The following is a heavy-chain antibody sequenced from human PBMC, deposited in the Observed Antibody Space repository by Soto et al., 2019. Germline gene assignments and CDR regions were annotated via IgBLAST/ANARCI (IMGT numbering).Heavy chain of an antibody. D-gene: IGHD1-1*01. CDR3: AGRTENPGPPNAFDI. Sequence: GASVKVSCKASGYTFTRYYMHWVRQAPGQGLEWMGGIIPIFGTANYAQKFQGRVTITADESTSTAYMELSSLRSEDTAVYYCAGRTENPGPPNAFDIWGQGTMVTVSS. V-gene: IGHV1-69*13. CDR2: IIPIFGTA. J-gene: IGHJ3*02. CDR1: GYTFTRYY.